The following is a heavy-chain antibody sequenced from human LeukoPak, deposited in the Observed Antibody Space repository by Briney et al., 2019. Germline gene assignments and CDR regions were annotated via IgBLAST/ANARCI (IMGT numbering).Heavy chain of an antibody. Sequence: GGSLRLSCAASGFTFNSYAMAWVRQAPEKGLEWVSSITDSGVNTYYADSVKGRFTISRDNSKNTLYLQMNSLRAEDTAVYYCAKGPRGSYDYWAQGTLVTVSS. V-gene: IGHV3-23*01. D-gene: IGHD1-26*01. CDR3: AKGPRGSYDY. J-gene: IGHJ4*02. CDR2: ITDSGVNT. CDR1: GFTFNSYA.